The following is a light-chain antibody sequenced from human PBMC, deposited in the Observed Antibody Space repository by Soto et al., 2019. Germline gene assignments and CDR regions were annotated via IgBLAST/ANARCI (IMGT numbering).Light chain of an antibody. Sequence: CPPSLYETIEDTVTITCRASQGISSAFAWYQQKPGKVPRLLIYDVFKLQSGVPSRFSGSGSGTDFTLTISRLQPEDFATYSCLQLETYPLTFGQGTRLEIK. J-gene: IGKJ5*01. V-gene: IGKV1-13*02. CDR1: QGISSA. CDR2: DVF. CDR3: LQLETYPLT.